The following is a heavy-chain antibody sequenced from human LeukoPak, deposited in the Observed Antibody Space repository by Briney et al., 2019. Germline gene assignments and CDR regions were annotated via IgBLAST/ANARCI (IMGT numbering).Heavy chain of an antibody. V-gene: IGHV1-46*01. CDR2: INPSGGST. Sequence: ASVKVSCKASGYTFTSYYMHWVRQAPGQGLEWMGIINPSGGSTSYAQKFQGRVTMTRDTSTSTVYMELSSLRSEDTAVYYCARAGGGEQLWFDYVDYYYYYMDVWGKGTTVTISS. CDR3: ARAGGGEQLWFDYVDYYYYYMDV. CDR1: GYTFTSYY. D-gene: IGHD5-18*01. J-gene: IGHJ6*03.